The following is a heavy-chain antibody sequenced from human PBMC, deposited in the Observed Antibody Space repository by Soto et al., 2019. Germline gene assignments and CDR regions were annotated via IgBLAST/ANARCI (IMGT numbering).Heavy chain of an antibody. CDR3: ARERTRIAAAGTAYFDY. Sequence: QVQLVQSGAEVKKPGSSVKVSYKASGGTFSSYAISWVRQAPGQGLEWMGGIIPIFGTANYAQKFQGRVTITADESTSTAYMELSSLISEDTAVYYCARERTRIAAAGTAYFDYWGQGTLVTVSS. V-gene: IGHV1-69*01. D-gene: IGHD6-13*01. J-gene: IGHJ4*02. CDR2: IIPIFGTA. CDR1: GGTFSSYA.